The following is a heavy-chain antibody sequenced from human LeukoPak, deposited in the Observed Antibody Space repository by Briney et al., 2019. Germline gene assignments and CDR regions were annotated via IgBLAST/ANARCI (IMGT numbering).Heavy chain of an antibody. CDR3: AREDYTYPTSGPFDP. J-gene: IGHJ5*02. CDR1: GGSISSGGYS. D-gene: IGHD4-11*01. CDR2: IYHSGST. Sequence: SETLSLTCAVSGGSISSGGYSWSWIRQPPGKGLEWIGYIYHSGSTYYNPSLKSRVTISVDRSKNQFSLKLSSVTAADTAVYYCAREDYTYPTSGPFDPWGQGTLVTVSS. V-gene: IGHV4-30-2*01.